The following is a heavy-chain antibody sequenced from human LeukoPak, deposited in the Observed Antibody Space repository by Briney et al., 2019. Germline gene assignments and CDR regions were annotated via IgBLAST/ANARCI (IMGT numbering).Heavy chain of an antibody. CDR3: AEWTTVNGMDV. D-gene: IGHD4-11*01. CDR2: IYYSGST. J-gene: IGHJ6*02. V-gene: IGHV4-59*08. CDR1: GGSISSYY. Sequence: PSETLSLTCTVSGGSISSYYWSWIRQPPGKGLEWIGYIYYSGSTNYNPSLKSRVTISVDTSKNQFSLKLSSVTAADTAVYYCAEWTTVNGMDVWGQGTTVTVSS.